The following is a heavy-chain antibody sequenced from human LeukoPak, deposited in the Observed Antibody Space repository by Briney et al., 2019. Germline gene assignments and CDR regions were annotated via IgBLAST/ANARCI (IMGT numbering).Heavy chain of an antibody. J-gene: IGHJ3*02. CDR3: AKDAYDILTDI. V-gene: IGHV3-48*03. CDR2: ISSSGNTI. Sequence: GGSLRLSCAASEFTFTSYELNWVRQAPGKGLEWVSYISSSGNTISYADSVKGRFTISRDNAKNSLFLQMNSLRAEDTAVYYCAKDAYDILTDIWGQGTMVTVSS. D-gene: IGHD3-9*01. CDR1: EFTFTSYE.